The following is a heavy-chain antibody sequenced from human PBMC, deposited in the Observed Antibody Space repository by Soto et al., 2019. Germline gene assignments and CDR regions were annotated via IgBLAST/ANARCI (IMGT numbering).Heavy chain of an antibody. CDR1: GFTFSSYE. CDR3: ARDHGGQSGNFIFDN. Sequence: PGGSLRLSCAASGFTFSSYEMNWVRQAPGKGLEWVSYISSSGSTIYYADSVKGRFTISRDNAKNSLYLQMNSLRAEDTAVYYCARDHGGQSGNFIFDNWGQGTQVTFSA. D-gene: IGHD3-16*01. J-gene: IGHJ4*02. V-gene: IGHV3-48*03. CDR2: ISSSGSTI.